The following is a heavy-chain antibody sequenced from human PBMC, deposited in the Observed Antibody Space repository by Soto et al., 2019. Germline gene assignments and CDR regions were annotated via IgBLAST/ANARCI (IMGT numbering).Heavy chain of an antibody. Sequence: GTGLEWVSVIYSDGSTYYADSVKGRCTISRNNAKNKLYLQMNSLRAEDTAVYYCAFFFHAEDSIRDELPVSAFLLSRSSDL. J-gene: IGHJ2*01. D-gene: IGHD2-21*01. CDR2: IYSDGST. CDR3: AFFFHAEDSIRDELPVSAFLLSRSSDL. V-gene: IGHV3-53*04.